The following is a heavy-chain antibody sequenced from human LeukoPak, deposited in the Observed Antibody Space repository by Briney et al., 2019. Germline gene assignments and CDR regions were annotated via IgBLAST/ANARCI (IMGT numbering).Heavy chain of an antibody. D-gene: IGHD3-10*01. CDR3: ARRRVTVVRGVDITSYYFDY. CDR2: INWNGGST. V-gene: IGHV3-20*04. J-gene: IGHJ4*02. CDR1: GFTLDDYG. Sequence: GGSLRLSCAASGFTLDDYGMSWVRQAPGKGLEWVSGINWNGGSTGYADSVKGRFTISRDNAKNFLFLQMNSLRAEDTALYYCARRRVTVVRGVDITSYYFDYWGQGTLVTVSS.